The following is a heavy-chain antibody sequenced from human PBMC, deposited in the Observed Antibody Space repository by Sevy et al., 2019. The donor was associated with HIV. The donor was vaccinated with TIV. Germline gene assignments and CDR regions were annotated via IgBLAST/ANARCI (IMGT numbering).Heavy chain of an antibody. D-gene: IGHD3-3*01. V-gene: IGHV1-2*02. J-gene: IGHJ4*02. CDR1: GYIFSGYH. CDR2: INPESGDT. Sequence: ASVKVSCKASGYIFSGYHFYWVRQAPGQGLELMGWINPESGDTNYARKFQGRVTMTRDTSVTTAYMTLSRLKSNDTALYYCARGPLVSYYDFWKRAPDYWGQGTLVTVSS. CDR3: ARGPLVSYYDFWKRAPDY.